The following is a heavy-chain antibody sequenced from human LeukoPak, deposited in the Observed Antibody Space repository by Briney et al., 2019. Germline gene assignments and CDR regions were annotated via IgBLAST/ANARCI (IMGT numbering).Heavy chain of an antibody. D-gene: IGHD6-13*01. Sequence: PGGSLRLSCAASGFTFSSYSMNWDRQAPGKGLVWVSHINGDGSTTSYADSVKGRFTISRDSAKNTVYLQMNSLRAEDTAVYYCAKGGSSSPRSTFDYWGQGTLLTVSS. CDR3: AKGGSSSPRSTFDY. CDR2: INGDGSTT. V-gene: IGHV3-74*01. J-gene: IGHJ4*02. CDR1: GFTFSSYS.